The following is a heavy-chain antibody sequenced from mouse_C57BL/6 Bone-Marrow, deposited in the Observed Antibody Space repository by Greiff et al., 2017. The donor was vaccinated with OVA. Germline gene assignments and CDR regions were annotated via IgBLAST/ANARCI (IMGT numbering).Heavy chain of an antibody. CDR3: ARRIYYYGSSLYFDY. CDR1: GYTFTSYG. V-gene: IGHV1-81*01. J-gene: IGHJ2*01. Sequence: VKLVESGAELARPGASVKLSCKASGYTFTSYGISWVKQRPGQGLEWIGEIYPRSGNTYYNEKFKGKATLTADKSSSTAYMELRSLTSEDSAVYFCARRIYYYGSSLYFDYWGQGTTLTVSS. D-gene: IGHD1-1*01. CDR2: IYPRSGNT.